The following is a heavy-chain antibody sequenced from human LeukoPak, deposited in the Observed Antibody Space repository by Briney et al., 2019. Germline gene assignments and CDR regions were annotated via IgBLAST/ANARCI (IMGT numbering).Heavy chain of an antibody. Sequence: PGGSLRLSCAASGFTFSDYWMTWVRQAPGKGLEWMANISQDERDIHYADSVKGRFTISRDNAKNSLYLQMNSLRAEDTAVYYCARVLERQDYFDYWGQGTLVTVSS. D-gene: IGHD1-1*01. V-gene: IGHV3-7*01. CDR3: ARVLERQDYFDY. CDR2: ISQDERDI. J-gene: IGHJ4*02. CDR1: GFTFSDYW.